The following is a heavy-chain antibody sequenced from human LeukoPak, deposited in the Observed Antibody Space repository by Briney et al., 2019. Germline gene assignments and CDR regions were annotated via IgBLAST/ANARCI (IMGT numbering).Heavy chain of an antibody. D-gene: IGHD1-26*01. CDR2: IGHAGDT. Sequence: GGSLRLSCAASGFAFSSYDMHWVRQASGKGLEWVSAIGHAGDTYYADSVKSRFTISREDAKNYFFLQMNSLRAGDTAVYFCAALGDSIYWGQGTLVTVPS. CDR1: GFAFSSYD. V-gene: IGHV3-13*01. J-gene: IGHJ4*02. CDR3: AALGDSIY.